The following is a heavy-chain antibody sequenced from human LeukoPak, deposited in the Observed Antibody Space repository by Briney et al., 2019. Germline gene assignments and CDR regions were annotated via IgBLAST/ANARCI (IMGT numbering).Heavy chain of an antibody. J-gene: IGHJ6*02. V-gene: IGHV1-2*02. CDR2: INPNSGGT. CDR3: ARDLGGMDV. Sequence: ASVKASCKASGYTFTGYYIHWVRQAPGQGLEWMGWINPNSGGTNYAQKFQGRVTMTRDTSISTAYMELSRLRSDDTAVYYCARDLGGMDVWGQGTTVTVSS. CDR1: GYTFTGYY. D-gene: IGHD3-16*01.